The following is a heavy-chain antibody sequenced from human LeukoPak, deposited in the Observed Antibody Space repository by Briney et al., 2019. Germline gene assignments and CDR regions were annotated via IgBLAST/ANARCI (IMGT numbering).Heavy chain of an antibody. V-gene: IGHV3-7*01. CDR2: IKQDGSEK. CDR1: GFTFSSYW. Sequence: GRSLRLSCAASGFTFSSYWMSWVRQAPGKGLEWVANIKQDGSEKYYVDSVKGRFTISRDNAKNSLYLQMNSLRAEDTAVYYCARGIYDFWSGYYQPYFDYWGQGTLVTVSS. J-gene: IGHJ4*02. CDR3: ARGIYDFWSGYYQPYFDY. D-gene: IGHD3-3*01.